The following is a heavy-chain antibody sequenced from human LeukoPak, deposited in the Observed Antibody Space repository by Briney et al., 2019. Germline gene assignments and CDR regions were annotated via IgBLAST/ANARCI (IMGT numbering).Heavy chain of an antibody. Sequence: PGRSLRLSCAASGFTFDDYAMHWVRHAPGKGLEWVSGISWNSGSIGYADSVKGRFTISRDNAKNSLYLQMNSLRAEDTALYYCAKGYSSGWYLFDYWGQGTLVTVSS. CDR2: ISWNSGSI. D-gene: IGHD6-19*01. CDR3: AKGYSSGWYLFDY. V-gene: IGHV3-9*01. J-gene: IGHJ4*02. CDR1: GFTFDDYA.